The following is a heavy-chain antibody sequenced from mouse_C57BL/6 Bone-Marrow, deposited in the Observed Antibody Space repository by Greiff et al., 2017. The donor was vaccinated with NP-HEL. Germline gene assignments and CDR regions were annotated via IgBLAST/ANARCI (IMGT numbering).Heavy chain of an antibody. CDR2: IRSKSNNYAT. J-gene: IGHJ3*01. Sequence: EVKLVESGGGLVQPKGSLKLSCAASGFSFNTYAMNWVRQAPGKGLEWVARIRSKSNNYATYYADSVKDRFTISRDDSESMLYLQMNNLKTEDTAMYYCVRSYDYGPFAYWGQGTLVTVSA. CDR1: GFSFNTYA. CDR3: VRSYDYGPFAY. V-gene: IGHV10-1*01. D-gene: IGHD2-4*01.